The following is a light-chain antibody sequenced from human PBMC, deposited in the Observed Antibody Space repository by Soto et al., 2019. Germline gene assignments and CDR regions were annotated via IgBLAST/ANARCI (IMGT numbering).Light chain of an antibody. CDR3: QQDDSYSSLST. Sequence: IPMTQSPSTLSASVGDRVTITCRASQSVSSWLAWSQQRPGKAPQLLVYKTTNLQSGVPSRFSGSGSGTEFTLTISGLRPDDFATYYCQQDDSYSSLSTFGEGTRLEIK. V-gene: IGKV1-5*03. J-gene: IGKJ2*01. CDR1: QSVSSW. CDR2: KTT.